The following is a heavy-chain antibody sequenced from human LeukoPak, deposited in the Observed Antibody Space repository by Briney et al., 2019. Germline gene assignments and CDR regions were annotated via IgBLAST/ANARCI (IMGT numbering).Heavy chain of an antibody. J-gene: IGHJ4*02. V-gene: IGHV4-39*01. CDR2: IYYSGSI. D-gene: IGHD2-21*01. Sequence: SETLSLTCTVSGGSISSSSYHWGWIRQPPGKGLEWIGTIYYSGSIYSNPSLESRVTISVDTSKNQFSLILSSVTAADTAVYYCARVRAYSNFDYWGQGTLVTVSS. CDR1: GGSISSSSYH. CDR3: ARVRAYSNFDY.